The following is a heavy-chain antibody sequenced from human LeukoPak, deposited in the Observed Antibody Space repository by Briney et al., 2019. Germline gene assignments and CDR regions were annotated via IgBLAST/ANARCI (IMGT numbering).Heavy chain of an antibody. J-gene: IGHJ4*02. D-gene: IGHD3-22*01. Sequence: SVKVSCKASGGTFSSYAISWVRQAPGQGLEWMGRIIPIFGTANYAQKFQGRVTITTDESTSTAYMELSSLRSEDTAVYYCASTTYYHDSSGYIPALDYWGQGTLVTVSS. CDR3: ASTTYYHDSSGYIPALDY. V-gene: IGHV1-69*05. CDR2: IIPIFGTA. CDR1: GGTFSSYA.